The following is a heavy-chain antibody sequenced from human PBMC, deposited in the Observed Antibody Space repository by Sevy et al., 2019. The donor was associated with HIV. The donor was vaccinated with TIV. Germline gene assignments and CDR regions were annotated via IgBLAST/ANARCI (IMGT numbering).Heavy chain of an antibody. Sequence: GGSLRLSCAASGFTFSSYWMSWVRQAPGKGLEWVANIKQDGSEKYYVDSVNGRFTISRDNAKNSLYLQMNSLRAEDTAVYYCARGVVVIALAFYYWGQGTLVTVSS. CDR3: ARGVVVIALAFYY. V-gene: IGHV3-7*03. J-gene: IGHJ4*02. CDR2: IKQDGSEK. CDR1: GFTFSSYW. D-gene: IGHD2-21*01.